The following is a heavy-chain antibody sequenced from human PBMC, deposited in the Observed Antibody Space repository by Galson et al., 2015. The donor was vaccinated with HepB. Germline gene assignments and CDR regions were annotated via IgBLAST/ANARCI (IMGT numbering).Heavy chain of an antibody. J-gene: IGHJ4*02. Sequence: SVKVSCKASGYTFTSYDINWVRQATGQGLEWMGWMNPNSGNTGYAQKFQGRVTMTRNTSISTAYMELSSLRSEDTAVYYCARSPLNYDFWSGATNGHFDYWGQGTLVTVSS. CDR1: GYTFTSYD. CDR2: MNPNSGNT. V-gene: IGHV1-8*01. D-gene: IGHD3-3*01. CDR3: ARSPLNYDFWSGATNGHFDY.